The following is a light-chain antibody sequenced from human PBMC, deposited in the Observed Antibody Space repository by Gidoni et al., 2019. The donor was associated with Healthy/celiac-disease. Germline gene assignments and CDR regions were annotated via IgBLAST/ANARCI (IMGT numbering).Light chain of an antibody. V-gene: IGKV3-20*01. J-gene: IGKJ1*01. CDR3: QQYGSSSWT. CDR2: GAS. Sequence: VLTQSPGTLSLSPGERATLSCRASQSVSSSYLAWYQQKPGQAPRLLIYGASSRATGIPDRFSGSGSGTDFTITISRLEPEDFAVDYCQQYGSSSWTFXQXTKVEIK. CDR1: QSVSSSY.